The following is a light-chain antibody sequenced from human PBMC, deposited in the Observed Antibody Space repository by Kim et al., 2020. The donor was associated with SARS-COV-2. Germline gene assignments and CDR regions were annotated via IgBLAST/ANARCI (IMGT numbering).Light chain of an antibody. V-gene: IGLV2-14*03. CDR1: SSDIGDSKH. CDR2: DIT. Sequence: QSVLTQPASLSGSRGQSITISCIGSSSDIGDSKHVCWYQQHPGKAPKLIIYDITNRPSGLSSRFSGSKSGNTASLTISGLQGEDEAVYYCSSYTTSGTLVFGGETKVTVL. J-gene: IGLJ2*01. CDR3: SSYTTSGTLV.